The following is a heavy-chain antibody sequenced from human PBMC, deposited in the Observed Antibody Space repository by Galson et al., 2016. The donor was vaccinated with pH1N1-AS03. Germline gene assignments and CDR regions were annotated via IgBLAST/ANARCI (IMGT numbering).Heavy chain of an antibody. CDR3: ARIHPELPDI. Sequence: ETLSLTCAVYGGSFSDYFWAWIRQPPGMGLEWIGDINHLGGANYNPSLKSRVTLSADRSKNQFSLKLYSVTAADTAVYYCARIHPELPDIWGQGTLVNV. CDR1: GGSFSDYF. CDR2: INHLGGA. V-gene: IGHV4-34*01. D-gene: IGHD5-24*01. J-gene: IGHJ3*02.